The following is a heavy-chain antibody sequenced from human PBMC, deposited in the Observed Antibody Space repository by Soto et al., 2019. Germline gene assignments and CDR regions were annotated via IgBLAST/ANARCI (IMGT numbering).Heavy chain of an antibody. CDR1: GFTFSSYW. Sequence: GGSLRLSCAASGFTFSSYWMHWVRQAPGKGLVRVSEIDSDGSRTNYADSVKGRFTISRDNAKNTLYLQMNSLRAEDTAVYYCESLSAPVDYWGQGTLVTVSS. CDR2: IDSDGSRT. D-gene: IGHD2-2*01. V-gene: IGHV3-74*01. J-gene: IGHJ4*02. CDR3: ESLSAPVDY.